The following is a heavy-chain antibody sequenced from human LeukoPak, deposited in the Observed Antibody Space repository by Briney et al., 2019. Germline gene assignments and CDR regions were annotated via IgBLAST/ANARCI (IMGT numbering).Heavy chain of an antibody. J-gene: IGHJ4*02. Sequence: SETLSLTCTVSGASISSFYWSWIRQPPGKGLEWIGSFYYSGSTNYNPSLKSRVTISVDTSKNQFSLKLSSVTAADTAVYYCARSLCGGDCHNGLWGQGTLVTVSS. V-gene: IGHV4-59*01. CDR1: GASISSFY. D-gene: IGHD2-21*02. CDR3: ARSLCGGDCHNGL. CDR2: FYYSGST.